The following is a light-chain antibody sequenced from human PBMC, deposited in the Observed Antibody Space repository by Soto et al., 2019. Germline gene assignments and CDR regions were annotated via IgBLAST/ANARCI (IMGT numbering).Light chain of an antibody. CDR1: QSVRSN. J-gene: IGKJ4*01. CDR2: GAS. Sequence: EIVLTQSPATLSVSPGERATLSCRASQSVRSNLAWYQQKPGQGPRLLIFGASTRATNIPARFGGSGSGTEFTLTISSLQSEDFAVYYCQQYINWPPLTFGGGTKVEIK. V-gene: IGKV3-15*01. CDR3: QQYINWPPLT.